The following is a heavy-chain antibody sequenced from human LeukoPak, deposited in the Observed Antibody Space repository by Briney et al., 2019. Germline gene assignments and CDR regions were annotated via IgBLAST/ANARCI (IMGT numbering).Heavy chain of an antibody. CDR3: AREHPPGYYYYMDV. V-gene: IGHV3-74*01. J-gene: IGHJ6*03. Sequence: GGSLRLSCAASGFTFSSYWMHWVRQAPGKGQVWVSRINSDGSSTSYADSVKGRFTISRDNAKNTLYLQMNSLRAEDTAVYYCAREHPPGYYYYMDVWGKGTTVTISS. CDR2: INSDGSST. CDR1: GFTFSSYW.